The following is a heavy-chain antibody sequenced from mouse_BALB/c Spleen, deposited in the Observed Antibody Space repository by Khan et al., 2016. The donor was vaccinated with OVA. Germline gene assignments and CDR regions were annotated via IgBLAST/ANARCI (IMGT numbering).Heavy chain of an antibody. CDR3: ARRGDYYGSSPGWLAY. CDR1: GFDFSRYW. J-gene: IGHJ3*01. V-gene: IGHV4-1*02. D-gene: IGHD1-1*01. CDR2: INPDSSTI. Sequence: EVQLQESGGGLVQPGGSLKLSCAASGFDFSRYWMSWVRQAPGKGLEWIGEINPDSSTINYTPSLKDKFIISRDNAKNTLYLQMSKVRSEDTALXYCARRGDYYGSSPGWLAYWGQGTLVTVSA.